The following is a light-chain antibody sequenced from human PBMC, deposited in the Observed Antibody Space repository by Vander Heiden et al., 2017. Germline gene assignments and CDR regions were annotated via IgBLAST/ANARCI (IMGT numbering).Light chain of an antibody. Sequence: EIVLTQSPGTLSLSPGDRAPLSCRASQSVRSSYLAWYQQKPGQAPRLLIYGASSRATGIPDSFSGSESGTDFTLTISRLEPEDFAVYYCQQYGSSPWTFGQGTKVEIK. CDR2: GAS. J-gene: IGKJ1*01. CDR3: QQYGSSPWT. CDR1: QSVRSSY. V-gene: IGKV3-20*01.